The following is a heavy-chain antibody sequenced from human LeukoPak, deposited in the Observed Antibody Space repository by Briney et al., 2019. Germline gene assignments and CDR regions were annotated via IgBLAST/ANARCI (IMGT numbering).Heavy chain of an antibody. J-gene: IGHJ3*02. Sequence: TSETLSLTCTVSGGSISSYYWSWIRQPPGKGLEWIGYIYYSGSTNYNPSLKSRVTISVDTSKNQFSLKLSSVTAADTAVYYCARGLLDGYTHPAAFDIWGQGTMVTVSS. CDR3: ARGLLDGYTHPAAFDI. CDR1: GGSISSYY. D-gene: IGHD5-24*01. V-gene: IGHV4-59*01. CDR2: IYYSGST.